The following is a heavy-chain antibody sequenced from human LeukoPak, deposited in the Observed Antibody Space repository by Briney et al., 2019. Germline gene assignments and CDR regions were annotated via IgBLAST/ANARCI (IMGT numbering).Heavy chain of an antibody. CDR1: GFTFSDYY. J-gene: IGHJ4*02. D-gene: IGHD3-22*01. CDR2: ISSSGSTI. Sequence: GGSLRLSCAASGFTFSDYYMSWIRQAPGKGLEWVSYISSSGSTIYYADSVKGRFTISRDNAKNSLYLQMNSLRAEDTAVYYCARDRHYDSSGYAAPDYWGQGTLVTVSS. V-gene: IGHV3-11*01. CDR3: ARDRHYDSSGYAAPDY.